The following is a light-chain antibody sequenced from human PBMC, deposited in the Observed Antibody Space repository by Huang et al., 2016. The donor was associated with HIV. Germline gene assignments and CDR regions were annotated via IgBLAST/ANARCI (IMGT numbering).Light chain of an antibody. V-gene: IGKV3-15*01. CDR1: RSVSTN. CDR2: GSS. CDR3: HQYNNWRLS. Sequence: EIVMTQSPATLSVSPGQRVTLSCRANRSVSTNLAWYQQRHGQAPRLLIYGSSTRAPGIPDRFSGSGSGTDFSLTISSLQSEDFALYYCHQYNNWRLSFGGGTRV. J-gene: IGKJ4*01.